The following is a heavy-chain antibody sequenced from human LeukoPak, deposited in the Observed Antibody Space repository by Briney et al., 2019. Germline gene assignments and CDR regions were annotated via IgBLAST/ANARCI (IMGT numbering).Heavy chain of an antibody. D-gene: IGHD6-19*01. CDR1: GGSFSGYY. J-gene: IGHJ4*02. V-gene: IGHV4-34*01. Sequence: SETLSLTCAVYGGSFSGYYWSWIRQPPGKGLEWIGEINHSGSTNYNPSLKSRVIISVDTSKNQFSLKLSSVTAADTAVYYCARSYLGGWYYFDYWGQGTLVTVSS. CDR3: ARSYLGGWYYFDY. CDR2: INHSGST.